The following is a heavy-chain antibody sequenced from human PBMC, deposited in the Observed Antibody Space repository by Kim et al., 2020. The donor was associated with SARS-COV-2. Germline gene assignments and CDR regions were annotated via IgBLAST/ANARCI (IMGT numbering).Heavy chain of an antibody. D-gene: IGHD6-19*01. V-gene: IGHV1-2*05. J-gene: IGHJ1*01. CDR1: GYTFTGYY. CDR2: INPNSGGT. Sequence: ASVKVSCKASGYTFTGYYMHWVRQAPGQGLEWMGRINPNSGGTNYAQKFQGRVTMTRDTSISTAYMELSRLRSDDTVVYYCARGRRIAVAGAPYRDQEYFQHWGQGTLVTVSS. CDR3: ARGRRIAVAGAPYRDQEYFQH.